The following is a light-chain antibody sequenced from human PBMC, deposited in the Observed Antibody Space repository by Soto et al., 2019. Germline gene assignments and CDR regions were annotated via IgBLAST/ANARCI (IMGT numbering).Light chain of an antibody. Sequence: EIVLTQSPCTLSFSPWERSTLSSMASQSLYNNYLAWHQQKPGQAPRLLIYGAFSRATDIPARFSGSGSGTDFTLTISSLQPEDFATYYCQQLRTYPLTFGGGTKVDI. CDR1: QSLYNNY. J-gene: IGKJ4*01. CDR3: QQLRTYPLT. V-gene: IGKV3-20*01. CDR2: GAF.